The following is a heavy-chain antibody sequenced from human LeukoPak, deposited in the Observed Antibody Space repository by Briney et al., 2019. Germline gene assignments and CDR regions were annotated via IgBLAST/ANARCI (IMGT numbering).Heavy chain of an antibody. V-gene: IGHV1-2*02. J-gene: IGHJ4*02. CDR1: GYIFTSYG. D-gene: IGHD3-3*01. Sequence: PGASVKVSCKASGYIFTSYGISWVRQAPGQGLEWMGWINPNSGGTNYAQKFQGRVTMTRDTSISTAYMELSRLRSDDTAVYYCARVLNYDFWSGYSGYYFDYWGQGTLVTVSS. CDR3: ARVLNYDFWSGYSGYYFDY. CDR2: INPNSGGT.